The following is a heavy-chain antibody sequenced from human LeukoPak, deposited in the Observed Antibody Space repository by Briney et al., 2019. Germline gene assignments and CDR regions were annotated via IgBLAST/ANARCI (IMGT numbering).Heavy chain of an antibody. CDR1: GFRFTSCS. V-gene: IGHV3-48*04. J-gene: IGHJ2*01. CDR2: ISSSSSTI. D-gene: IGHD2-15*01. Sequence: GGSLRLSCAASGFRFTSCSMNWVRQAPGKGLEWVSYISSSSSTIYYADSVKGRFTISRDNAKNSLYLQMNSLRAEDTAVYYCASGSGLYWYFDFWGRGTLVTVSS. CDR3: ASGSGLYWYFDF.